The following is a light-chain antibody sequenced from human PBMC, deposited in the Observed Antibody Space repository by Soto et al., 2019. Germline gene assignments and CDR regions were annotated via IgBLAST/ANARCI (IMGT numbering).Light chain of an antibody. CDR3: QQYHIYSGT. CDR2: KAS. Sequence: DIQMTQSPSTLSPSVGDRVTITCRASQTIDSWLAWYQQRPGKPPNLLIYKASTLASGVPSRFSGSGSGTEFTLTINSLQPDDFATYYCQQYHIYSGTFGQGTKVEIK. V-gene: IGKV1-5*03. J-gene: IGKJ1*01. CDR1: QTIDSW.